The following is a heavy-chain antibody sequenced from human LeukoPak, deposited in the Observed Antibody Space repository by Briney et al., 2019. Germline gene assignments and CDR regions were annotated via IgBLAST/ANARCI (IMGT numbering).Heavy chain of an antibody. CDR1: GGSINGYY. CDR2: IYNSGSA. J-gene: IGHJ4*02. CDR3: ARVTAAGTAFDY. Sequence: PSETLSLTCTVSGGSINGYYWSWIRQPPGRGLEWIAYIYNSGSAKYSPSLKSRVTISVDTSKNQFSLKVRSVTAADTAVYYCARVTAAGTAFDYWGRGTLVTASS. V-gene: IGHV4-59*01. D-gene: IGHD6-13*01.